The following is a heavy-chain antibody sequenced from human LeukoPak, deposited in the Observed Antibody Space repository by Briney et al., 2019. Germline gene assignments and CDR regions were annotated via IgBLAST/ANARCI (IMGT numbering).Heavy chain of an antibody. V-gene: IGHV3-30*02. CDR3: AKDLPPFAGVVVPAGTE. Sequence: PGGSLSLSCAASGFPFSSYGMHWVRQAPGKGLEWVAFIRYDGSNKYYADSVKGRFTISRGNSKNTLYLQMNSLRAEDTAVYYCAKDLPPFAGVVVPAGTEWGQGTLVTVSS. J-gene: IGHJ4*02. CDR1: GFPFSSYG. CDR2: IRYDGSNK. D-gene: IGHD2-2*01.